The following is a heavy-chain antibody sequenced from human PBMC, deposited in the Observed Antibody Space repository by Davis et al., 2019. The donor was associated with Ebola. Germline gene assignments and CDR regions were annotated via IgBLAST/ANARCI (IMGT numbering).Heavy chain of an antibody. D-gene: IGHD2-2*01. CDR2: INPNSGGT. CDR1: GYTFTGYY. CDR3: ANMKPGYCSSTSCFTGWFDP. V-gene: IGHV1-2*04. Sequence: ASVKVSCKASGYTFTGYYMHWVRQAPGQGLEWMGWINPNSGGTNYAQKFQGWVTMTRDTSISTAYMELSRLRSDDTAVYYCANMKPGYCSSTSCFTGWFDPWGQGTLVTVSS. J-gene: IGHJ5*02.